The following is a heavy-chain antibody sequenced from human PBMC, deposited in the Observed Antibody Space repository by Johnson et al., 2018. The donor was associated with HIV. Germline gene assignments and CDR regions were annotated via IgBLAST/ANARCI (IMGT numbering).Heavy chain of an antibody. CDR3: ARVRPGDNWNSGAFDI. V-gene: IGHV3-20*04. Sequence: VQLVESGGGLVQPGGSLRLSCTASRITFDDYDMSWVRQAPGKGLEWVSGINWNGGTTGYADSVKGRFTISRDNAKNSLYLQMNSLRAEDTALYYCARVRPGDNWNSGAFDIWGQGTMVTVSS. CDR2: INWNGGTT. J-gene: IGHJ3*02. CDR1: RITFDDYD. D-gene: IGHD1-7*01.